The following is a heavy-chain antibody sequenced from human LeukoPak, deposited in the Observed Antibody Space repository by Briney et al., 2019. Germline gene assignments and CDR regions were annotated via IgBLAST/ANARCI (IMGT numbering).Heavy chain of an antibody. CDR2: IIPIFGTE. V-gene: IGHV1-69*05. J-gene: IGHJ3*02. CDR1: GGTFSSYA. Sequence: GASVKVSCKASGGTFSSYAISWVRQAPGQGLEWMGRIIPIFGTENYAQKFQGRVTVTTDESTSTAYTELSSLRSEDTAVYYCARDLTADIVVVPAAMTGVNAFDIWGQGTMVTVSS. D-gene: IGHD2-2*01. CDR3: ARDLTADIVVVPAAMTGVNAFDI.